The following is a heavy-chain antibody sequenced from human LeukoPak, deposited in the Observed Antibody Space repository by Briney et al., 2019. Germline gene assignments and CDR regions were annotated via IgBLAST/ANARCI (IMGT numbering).Heavy chain of an antibody. Sequence: GGSLRLSCAASGFTFSRHWMGWVRQAPGKGLEWVASIKQDGSEKYYVDSVKGRFTISRDNAKNSLYLQMNSLRAEDTAVYYCATSSQYYYDSSGYYFLYWGQGTLVTVSS. J-gene: IGHJ4*02. CDR2: IKQDGSEK. CDR3: ATSSQYYYDSSGYYFLY. D-gene: IGHD3-22*01. V-gene: IGHV3-7*01. CDR1: GFTFSRHW.